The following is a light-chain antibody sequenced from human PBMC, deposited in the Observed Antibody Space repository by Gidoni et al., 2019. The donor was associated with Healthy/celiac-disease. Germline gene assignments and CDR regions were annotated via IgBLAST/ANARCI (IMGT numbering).Light chain of an antibody. CDR2: DVS. CDR1: SSDVGGYNY. V-gene: IGLV2-14*03. Sequence: QSALTQPASVSASPGQSITISCTGTSSDVGGYNYVSWYQHHPGKAPKLMIYDVSNRPSGVSNRFSGSKSGNTASLTISGLQAEDEADYHCSSYTSSSRVFGGGTKLTVL. CDR3: SSYTSSSRV. J-gene: IGLJ2*01.